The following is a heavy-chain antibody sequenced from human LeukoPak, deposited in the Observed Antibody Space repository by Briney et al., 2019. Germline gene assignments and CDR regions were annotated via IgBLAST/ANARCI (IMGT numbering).Heavy chain of an antibody. CDR1: GDSISSSTYY. CDR2: INHSGST. CDR3: ARGITGTF. V-gene: IGHV4-39*07. J-gene: IGHJ4*02. D-gene: IGHD1-20*01. Sequence: PSETLSLTCTVSGDSISSSTYYWSWIRQPPGKGLEWIGEINHSGSTNYNPSLKSRVTISVDTSKNQFSLKLSSVTAADTAVYYCARGITGTFWGQGTLVTVSS.